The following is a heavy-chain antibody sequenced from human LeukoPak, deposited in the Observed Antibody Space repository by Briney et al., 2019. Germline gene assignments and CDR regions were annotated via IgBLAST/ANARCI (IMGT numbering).Heavy chain of an antibody. CDR2: IGTAVDT. J-gene: IGHJ4*02. CDR1: GFTFSNYD. D-gene: IGHD4-17*01. Sequence: GGTLRLTCAASGFTFSNYDMHWVRPAPGGGLEWVSAIGTAVDTYYPGTVKGRVTISRENAYNSLYLQMNNLRAGDTAVYYCARGDYGDFLTAAYFDYWGQGTLVTVSS. CDR3: ARGDYGDFLTAAYFDY. V-gene: IGHV3-13*01.